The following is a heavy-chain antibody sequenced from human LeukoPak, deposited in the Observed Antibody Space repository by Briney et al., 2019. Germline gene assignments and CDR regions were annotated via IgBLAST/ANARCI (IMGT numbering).Heavy chain of an antibody. CDR2: ILPVCGTA. D-gene: IGHD3-10*01. J-gene: IGHJ4*02. Sequence: ASVKVSCKASGGIFSSYAISWVRPAPGQGLEWMGGILPVCGTANYAQKFQGRVTITADESTSRAYMKLSSLRSEDTAVYYCARDRERGITMVRGALYYFDYWGQGTLVTVSS. V-gene: IGHV1-69*01. CDR1: GGIFSSYA. CDR3: ARDRERGITMVRGALYYFDY.